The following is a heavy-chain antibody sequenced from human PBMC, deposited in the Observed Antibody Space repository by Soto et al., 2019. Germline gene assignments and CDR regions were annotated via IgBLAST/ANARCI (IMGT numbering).Heavy chain of an antibody. CDR3: ARDPDGSGPKF. CDR1: GFTVSSNF. CDR2: LYTGGST. D-gene: IGHD3-10*01. Sequence: EVQLVESGGGLIQPGGSVRLSCAASGFTVSSNFMSWVRQAPGKGLEWASLLYTGGSTDYIASVKGRFTISRDNSKNMLYLQMNSLRAEDTAVYRCARDPDGSGPKFWGQGTMVIVSS. J-gene: IGHJ3*01. V-gene: IGHV3-53*01.